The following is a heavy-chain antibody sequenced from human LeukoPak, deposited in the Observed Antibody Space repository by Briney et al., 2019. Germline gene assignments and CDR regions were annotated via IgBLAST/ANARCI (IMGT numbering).Heavy chain of an antibody. D-gene: IGHD2-15*01. CDR1: GYSFTNYW. CDR2: IYPGDSDT. CDR3: ARRGIVDDFDY. J-gene: IGHJ4*02. V-gene: IGHV5-51*01. Sequence: GESLKISRRGSGYSFTNYWIGWVRQIPGKGLGWMGIIYPGDSDTRYSPSFQGQVTISADKSISTAYLQWSSLKASDTAMYYCARRGIVDDFDYWGQGTLVTVSS.